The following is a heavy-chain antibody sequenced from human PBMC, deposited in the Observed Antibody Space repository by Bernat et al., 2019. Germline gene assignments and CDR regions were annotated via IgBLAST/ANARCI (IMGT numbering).Heavy chain of an antibody. CDR2: LKRKSDGGTA. D-gene: IGHD3-3*01. CDR1: GFTFSNAW. CDR3: TTDRFN. V-gene: IGHV3-15*01. J-gene: IGHJ4*02. Sequence: EVQLVESGGGLVEPGGSLRLSCAASGFTFSNAWMSWVRQAPGKGREGVGRLKRKSDGGTADYAAPVKGRFTISRDDSKNMLYLEMNSLKTEDTAIYYCTTDRFNWGQGTLVTVSS.